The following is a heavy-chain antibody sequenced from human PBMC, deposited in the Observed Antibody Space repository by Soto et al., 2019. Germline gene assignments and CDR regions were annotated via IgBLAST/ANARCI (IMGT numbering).Heavy chain of an antibody. CDR1: GFTFDDYA. Sequence: GGSLRLSCAASGFTFDDYAMHWVRQAPGKGLEWVSGISWNSGSIGYADSVKGRFTISRDNAKNSLYLQMNSLRAEDTALYYCAKDTYGDYADYYYGMDVWGQGTTVTVSS. CDR2: ISWNSGSI. D-gene: IGHD4-17*01. CDR3: AKDTYGDYADYYYGMDV. V-gene: IGHV3-9*01. J-gene: IGHJ6*02.